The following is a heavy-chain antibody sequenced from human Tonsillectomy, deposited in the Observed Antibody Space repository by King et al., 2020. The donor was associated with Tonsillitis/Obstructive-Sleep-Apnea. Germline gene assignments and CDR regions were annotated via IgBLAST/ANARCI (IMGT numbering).Heavy chain of an antibody. J-gene: IGHJ3*02. CDR3: ARERYCSGGSFYRDYAFDI. V-gene: IGHV1-69*01. CDR2: IIPIFGTA. D-gene: IGHD2-15*01. CDR1: GGTFSSYA. Sequence: QLVQSGAEVKKPGSSVKVSCKASGGTFSSYAISWVRQAPGQGLEWMGGIIPIFGTANYAQKFQGRVTITADESTSTAYMELSSLRSEDTAVYYCARERYCSGGSFYRDYAFDIWGQGTMVTVSS.